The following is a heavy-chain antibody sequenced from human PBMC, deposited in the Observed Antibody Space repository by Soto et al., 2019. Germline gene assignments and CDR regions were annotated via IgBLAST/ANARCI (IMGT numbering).Heavy chain of an antibody. V-gene: IGHV1-18*04. D-gene: IGHD3-10*01. CDR3: ARNVTMVRGVIRMKFNYYYGMDV. Sequence: ASVKVSCKASGHTFTSYGISWVRQAPGQGLEWMGWISAYNGNTNYEQKLQGRVTMTTDTSTSTAYMELRSLRSDDTAVYYCARNVTMVRGVIRMKFNYYYGMDVWGQGTTVTVSS. CDR2: ISAYNGNT. CDR1: GHTFTSYG. J-gene: IGHJ6*02.